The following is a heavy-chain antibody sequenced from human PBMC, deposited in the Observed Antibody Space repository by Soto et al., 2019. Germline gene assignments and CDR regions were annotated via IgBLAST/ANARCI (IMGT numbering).Heavy chain of an antibody. CDR2: IYYIGST. Sequence: SETLSLTCTVSGDSITSSNYYWGWFRQPPGKGLEWIASIYYIGSTYYNPSLKSRVTISVNTSNNQFSLNLNSMTASGTAVYYCAGRNSLASVSLNFRELSNYKWIDPWGPGTLVTVSS. V-gene: IGHV4-39*01. CDR1: GDSITSSNYY. J-gene: IGHJ5*02. CDR3: AGRNSLASVSLNFRELSNYKWIDP. D-gene: IGHD3-16*02.